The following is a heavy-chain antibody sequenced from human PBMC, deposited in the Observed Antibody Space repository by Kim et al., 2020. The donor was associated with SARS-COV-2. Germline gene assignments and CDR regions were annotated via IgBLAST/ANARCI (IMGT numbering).Heavy chain of an antibody. J-gene: IGHJ4*02. CDR2: ISGSGGST. CDR1: GFTFSSYA. V-gene: IGHV3-23*01. CDR3: AKGAYYDSSGYYPLPGY. D-gene: IGHD3-22*01. Sequence: GGSLRLSCAASGFTFSSYAMSWVRQAPGKGLEWVSAISGSGGSTYYADSVKGRFTISRDNSKNTLYLQMNSLRAEDTAVYYCAKGAYYDSSGYYPLPGYWGQGTLVTVSS.